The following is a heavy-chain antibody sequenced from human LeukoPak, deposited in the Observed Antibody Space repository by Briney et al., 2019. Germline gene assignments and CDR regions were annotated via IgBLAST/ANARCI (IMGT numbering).Heavy chain of an antibody. V-gene: IGHV4-39*07. CDR3: ARDIYCSGGSCYWYFDY. CDR1: GGSISSSSYY. D-gene: IGHD2-15*01. CDR2: IYYSGST. Sequence: SETLSLTCTVSGGSISSSSYYWGWIRQPPGKGLEWIGSIYYSGSTYYNPSLKSRVTISVDTSKNQFSLKLSSVTAADTAVYYCARDIYCSGGSCYWYFDYWGQGTLVTVSS. J-gene: IGHJ4*02.